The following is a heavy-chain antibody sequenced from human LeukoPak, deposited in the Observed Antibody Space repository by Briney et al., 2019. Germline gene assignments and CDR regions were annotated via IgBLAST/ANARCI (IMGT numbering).Heavy chain of an antibody. Sequence: SETLSLTCAGYGGSFSGYYWSWIRQPPGKGLEWIGEINYSGSTNYNPSLKSRVTISVDTSKNQFSLKLSSVTAADTAVYYCARGRITMVRGPYYFDYWGQGTLVTVSS. D-gene: IGHD3-10*01. CDR2: INYSGST. CDR1: GGSFSGYY. CDR3: ARGRITMVRGPYYFDY. J-gene: IGHJ4*02. V-gene: IGHV4-34*01.